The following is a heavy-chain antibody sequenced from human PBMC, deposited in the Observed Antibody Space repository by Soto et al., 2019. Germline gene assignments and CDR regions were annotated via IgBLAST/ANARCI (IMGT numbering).Heavy chain of an antibody. CDR1: GDSISSFY. V-gene: IGHV4-59*01. Sequence: QVQLQESGPRLVKPSETLSLTCTVSGDSISSFYWTWIRQPPGKGLEWIGYIYSSGTTSYNPSLKSRVTNSVDTSKNQFSLKLNSVTAADTAVYYCARYGSHYYYYKMDVWGQGTTVTVSS. D-gene: IGHD1-26*01. CDR2: IYSSGTT. J-gene: IGHJ6*02. CDR3: ARYGSHYYYYKMDV.